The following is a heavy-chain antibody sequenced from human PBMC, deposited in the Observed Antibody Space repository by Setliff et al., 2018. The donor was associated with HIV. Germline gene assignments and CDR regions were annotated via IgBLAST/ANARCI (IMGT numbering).Heavy chain of an antibody. CDR1: GFPFRSYD. Sequence: HPGGSLRLSCAASGFPFRSYDMHWVRQAPGKGLEWVAIIWYDGRNKYYADSVKGRFTISRDNSKNTLYLQMNSLTPEDTAMYYCAKDWGDYFDNTGYNYFDYWGQGTLVTVSS. V-gene: IGHV3-30*02. CDR3: AKDWGDYFDNTGYNYFDY. D-gene: IGHD3-22*01. J-gene: IGHJ4*02. CDR2: IWYDGRNK.